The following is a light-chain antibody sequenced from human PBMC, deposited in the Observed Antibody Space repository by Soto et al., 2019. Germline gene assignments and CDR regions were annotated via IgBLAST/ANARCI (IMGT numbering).Light chain of an antibody. Sequence: EIVMTQSPATLSASPGERATLSCRASQSVSSNLAWYQQKPGQAPRLLIYGASTRATGIPARFSGSGSGTEFTLTISSLQSEDFAISFCQQYNHWPPDRTFGQGTKVEIK. CDR3: QQYNHWPPDRT. V-gene: IGKV3-15*01. CDR2: GAS. CDR1: QSVSSN. J-gene: IGKJ1*01.